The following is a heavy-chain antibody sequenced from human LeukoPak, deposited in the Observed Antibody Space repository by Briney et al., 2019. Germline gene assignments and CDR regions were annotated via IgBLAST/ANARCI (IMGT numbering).Heavy chain of an antibody. Sequence: SETLSLTCTVSGGSISSSSYYWGWIRRPPGKGLEWIGSIYYSGSTYYNPPLKSRVTISVDTSKNQFSLKLSSVTAADTAVYYCARQRSGSYLHFDYWGQGTLVTVSS. V-gene: IGHV4-39*01. CDR2: IYYSGST. D-gene: IGHD1-26*01. CDR1: GGSISSSSYY. CDR3: ARQRSGSYLHFDY. J-gene: IGHJ4*02.